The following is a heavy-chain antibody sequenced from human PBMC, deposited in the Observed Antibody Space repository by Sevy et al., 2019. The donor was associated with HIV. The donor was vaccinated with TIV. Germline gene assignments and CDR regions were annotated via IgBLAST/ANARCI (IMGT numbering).Heavy chain of an antibody. D-gene: IGHD5-12*01. V-gene: IGHV4-59*01. CDR3: ARDRGYSGYDYDY. Sequence: SETLSLTCTVSGGSISSYYWGWIRQPPGKGLEWIGNIYYSGSTNYNPSLRSRVTISVDTSKNQFSLKLSSVTAADTAVYYCARDRGYSGYDYDYWGQGTLVTVSS. CDR2: IYYSGST. J-gene: IGHJ4*02. CDR1: GGSISSYY.